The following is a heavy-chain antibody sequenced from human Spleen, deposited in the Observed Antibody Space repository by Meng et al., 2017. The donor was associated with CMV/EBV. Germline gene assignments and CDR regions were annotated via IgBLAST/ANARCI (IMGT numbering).Heavy chain of an antibody. CDR3: VRGLGRWLTNLAY. CDR2: INHSGST. D-gene: IGHD5-24*01. Sequence: QVQLQQWGAGLLKPSETLSLTCAVYGGSFSGYYWSWIRQPPGKGLEWIGEINHSGSTNYNPSLKSRVTISVDTSKNQFSLKLSSVTAADTAVYYCVRGLGRWLTNLAYWGQGTLVTVSS. J-gene: IGHJ4*02. V-gene: IGHV4-34*01. CDR1: GGSFSGYY.